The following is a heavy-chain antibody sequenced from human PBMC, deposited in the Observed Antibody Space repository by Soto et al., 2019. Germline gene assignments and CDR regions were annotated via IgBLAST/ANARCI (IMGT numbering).Heavy chain of an antibody. CDR1: GYRYTSYV. V-gene: IGHV1-18*01. Sequence: ALVNRSWKGVGYRYTSYVISWGRQAPGQRLEWMGWISNYNGNTNYAQKLQGRVTMTTDTSTSTAYMELSSLRSADTAVYYCARVAEMGTVTKGYYSYMVVLGTGTSVTVS. D-gene: IGHD4-17*01. CDR3: ARVAEMGTVTKGYYSYMVV. CDR2: ISNYNGNT. J-gene: IGHJ6*03.